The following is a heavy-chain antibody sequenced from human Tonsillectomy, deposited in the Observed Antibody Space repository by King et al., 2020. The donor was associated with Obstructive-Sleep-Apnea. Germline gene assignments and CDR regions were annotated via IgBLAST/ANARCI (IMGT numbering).Heavy chain of an antibody. CDR1: GFTFSSYA. D-gene: IGHD3-22*01. Sequence: EVQLVESGGGLVQPGGSLRLSCAASGFTFSSYAMSWVRQAPGKGLEWVSAISGSGGRTDYADSVKGRFTISSGNSKNTLYLQMNSLRAEDTAVYYCAGVGNYYDSSGPYGMDVWGQGTTVTVSS. CDR3: AGVGNYYDSSGPYGMDV. CDR2: ISGSGGRT. J-gene: IGHJ6*02. V-gene: IGHV3-23*04.